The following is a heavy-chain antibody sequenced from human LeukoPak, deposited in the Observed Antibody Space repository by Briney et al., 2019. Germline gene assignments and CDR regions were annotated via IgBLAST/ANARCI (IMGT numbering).Heavy chain of an antibody. CDR1: GGSISNYY. D-gene: IGHD4-11*01. CDR2: MYASGST. V-gene: IGHV4-4*07. CDR3: ARLHHGFDH. Sequence: SETLSLTCNVSGGSISNYYWNWIRQPAGKGLEWIGRMYASGSTRYNPSFEGRVTMSADTSKNQGSLKLTSVIAADTAVYYCARLHHGFDHWGQGTVVTVSS. J-gene: IGHJ3*01.